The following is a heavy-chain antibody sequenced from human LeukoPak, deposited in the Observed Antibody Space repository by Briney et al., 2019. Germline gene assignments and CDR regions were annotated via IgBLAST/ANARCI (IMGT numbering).Heavy chain of an antibody. CDR1: GFTFDDYT. Sequence: GGSLRLSCAASGFTFDDYTMHWVRQAPGKGLEWVSLISWDGGSTYYADSVKGRFTISRDNSKNSLYLQMNSLRTEDTALYYCAKDTQRYCSSTSCYLFDYWGQGTLVTVSS. CDR2: ISWDGGST. J-gene: IGHJ4*02. CDR3: AKDTQRYCSSTSCYLFDY. D-gene: IGHD2-2*01. V-gene: IGHV3-43*01.